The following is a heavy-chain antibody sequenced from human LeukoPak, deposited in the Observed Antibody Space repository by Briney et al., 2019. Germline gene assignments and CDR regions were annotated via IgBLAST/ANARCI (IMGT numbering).Heavy chain of an antibody. V-gene: IGHV4-39*07. D-gene: IGHD5-18*01. CDR1: GGSISSSSYY. CDR3: ARTAMGPRNYYYMDV. J-gene: IGHJ6*03. CDR2: IYYSGST. Sequence: SETLSLTCTVSGGSISSSSYYWGWIRQPPGKGLEWIGSIYYSGSTYYNPSLKSRVTISVDTSKNQFSLKLSSVTAADTAVYYCARTAMGPRNYYYMDVWGKGTTVTVSS.